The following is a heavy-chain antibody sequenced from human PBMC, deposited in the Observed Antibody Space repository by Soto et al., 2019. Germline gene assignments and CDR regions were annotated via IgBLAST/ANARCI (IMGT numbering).Heavy chain of an antibody. CDR1: GFTFSSYA. CDR2: VSAGGAGT. D-gene: IGHD3-10*01. CDR3: AKGKYYFDY. Sequence: PGGSLRLSCAASGFTFSSYAMSWVRQAPGKGLEWVSGVSAGGAGTYYTDSVKGRFTMSRDNSKNTLYLQMNSLRAEDTAVYYCAKGKYYFDYWGQGTLVTVSS. J-gene: IGHJ4*02. V-gene: IGHV3-23*01.